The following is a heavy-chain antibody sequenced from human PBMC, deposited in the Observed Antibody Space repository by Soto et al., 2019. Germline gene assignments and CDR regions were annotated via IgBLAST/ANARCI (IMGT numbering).Heavy chain of an antibody. D-gene: IGHD6-19*01. CDR2: IIPILGIT. CDR1: GGTFSSYS. J-gene: IGHJ4*02. V-gene: IGHV1-69*02. Sequence: ASVKVSCKASGGTFSSYSISWVRQAPGQGLEWMGRIIPILGITNYAQKFQGRVTITADKSTSTAYMELSSLRSEDTAVYYCAGSSGWYEVYYFDYWGQGTLVTVSS. CDR3: AGSSGWYEVYYFDY.